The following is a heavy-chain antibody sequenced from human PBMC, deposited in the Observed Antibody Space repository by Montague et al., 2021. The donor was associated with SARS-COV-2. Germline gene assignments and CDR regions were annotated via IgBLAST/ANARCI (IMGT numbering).Heavy chain of an antibody. Sequence: SLRLSCAASGFPFNNYWMHWVRQVPGKGLVWVSRISSDGKRISYADSVKGRCTISRDNAKNTVYLQMSSLRVEDTAVYYCVRDLGWNEDYWGQGTLVTVSS. J-gene: IGHJ4*02. V-gene: IGHV3-74*01. CDR1: GFPFNNYW. CDR2: ISSDGKRI. D-gene: IGHD1-1*01. CDR3: VRDLGWNEDY.